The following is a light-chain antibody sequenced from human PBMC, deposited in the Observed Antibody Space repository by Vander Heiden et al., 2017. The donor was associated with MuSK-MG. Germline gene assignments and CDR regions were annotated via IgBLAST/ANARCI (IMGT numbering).Light chain of an antibody. V-gene: IGKV3-15*01. CDR1: QSVSSN. CDR3: QQDHNWPLT. Sequence: EIVMTQSPATLSVSPGERATLSCRASQSVSSNLAWYQQKPGQAPRLLIYGASTSATGIPARFSGSGSGTEFTLTISSLQSEDFAVYYCQQDHNWPLTFGGGTKVEIK. J-gene: IGKJ4*01. CDR2: GAS.